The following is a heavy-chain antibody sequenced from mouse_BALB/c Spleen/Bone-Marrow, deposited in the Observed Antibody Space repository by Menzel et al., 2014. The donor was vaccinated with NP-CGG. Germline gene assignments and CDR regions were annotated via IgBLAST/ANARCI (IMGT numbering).Heavy chain of an antibody. CDR2: ISSGSSST. CDR3: ARGYYYGSSHCWYFDV. V-gene: IGHV5-17*02. D-gene: IGHD1-1*01. J-gene: IGHJ1*01. CDR1: GFTFSSFG. Sequence: EVKLVESGGGLVQPGGSRKLSCVASGFTFSSFGMHWVRQAPEKGLEWVAYISSGSSSTYYADTLKGRFTISRDNPKKAQLLQMTSLRSEDTAMYYCARGYYYGSSHCWYFDVWGAGTTVTVSS.